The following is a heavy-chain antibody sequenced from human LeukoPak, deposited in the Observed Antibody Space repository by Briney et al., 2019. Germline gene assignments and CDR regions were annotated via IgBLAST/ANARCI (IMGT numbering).Heavy chain of an antibody. CDR3: ARDADYYYDSSGNGAFDI. CDR1: GGTFSSYT. J-gene: IGHJ3*02. D-gene: IGHD3-22*01. Sequence: SVKVSCKASGGTFSSYTISWVRQAPGQGLEWMGRIIPILGIANYAQKFQGRVTITADKSTSTAYMELSSLRSEDTAVYYCARDADYYYDSSGNGAFDIWGQGTLVTVSS. V-gene: IGHV1-69*04. CDR2: IIPILGIA.